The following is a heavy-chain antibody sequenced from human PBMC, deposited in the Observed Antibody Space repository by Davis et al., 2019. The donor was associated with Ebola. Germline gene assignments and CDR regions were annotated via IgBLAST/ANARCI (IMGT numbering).Heavy chain of an antibody. CDR1: GGSTSSGGYY. CDR3: ARDKFGFGYYDY. Sequence: PSETLSLTCTVSGGSTSSGGYYWSWIRQHPGKGLEWFGYIYYSGSTYYNPSLKSRVTISVDTSKNQFSLKLSSVTAADTAVYYCARDKFGFGYYDYWGQGTLVTVSS. CDR2: IYYSGST. J-gene: IGHJ4*02. V-gene: IGHV4-31*03. D-gene: IGHD3-22*01.